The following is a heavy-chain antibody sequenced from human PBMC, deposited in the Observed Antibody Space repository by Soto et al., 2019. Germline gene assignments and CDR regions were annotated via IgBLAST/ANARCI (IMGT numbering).Heavy chain of an antibody. CDR1: GYTFTSYG. CDR2: ISTFNSHT. CDR3: ARGPLDYPIPDFDY. V-gene: IGHV1-18*01. D-gene: IGHD2-8*01. Sequence: ASVKVSCKASGYTFTSYGISWVRQAPGQGLEWMGWISTFNSHTDYAQKVQGRVAMTTDRSTGTAYMELRSLRSDDTAVYYCARGPLDYPIPDFDYWGQGTLVTVPQ. J-gene: IGHJ4*02.